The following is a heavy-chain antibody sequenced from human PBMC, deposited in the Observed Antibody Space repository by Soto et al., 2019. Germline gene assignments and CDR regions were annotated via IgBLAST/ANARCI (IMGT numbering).Heavy chain of an antibody. D-gene: IGHD4-17*01. J-gene: IGHJ3*02. V-gene: IGHV3-30-3*01. Sequence: QVQLVESGGGVVQPGRSLRLSCAASGFTFSSYAMHWVRQAPGKGLEWVAVISYDGSNKYYADSVKGRFTISRDNSKNTLYLQMISLRAEDTAVYYCARVQWTTVTTGWDFDIWGQGTMVTVS. CDR2: ISYDGSNK. CDR1: GFTFSSYA. CDR3: ARVQWTTVTTGWDFDI.